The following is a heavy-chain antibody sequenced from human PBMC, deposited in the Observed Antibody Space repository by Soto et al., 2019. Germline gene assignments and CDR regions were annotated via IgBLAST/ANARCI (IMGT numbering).Heavy chain of an antibody. D-gene: IGHD2-15*01. V-gene: IGHV3-23*01. CDR3: ASGKAVVVDSLDI. J-gene: IGHJ3*02. CDR2: ISANGGSRGGT. Sequence: GGSLRLSCTASGFPFSRVAMSWVRQAPGQGLEWVASISANGGSRGGTYYADSVKGRFTISRDNSKNTLYLQVDSLTGADTAVYFCASGKAVVVDSLDIWGQGTMVTVSS. CDR1: GFPFSRVA.